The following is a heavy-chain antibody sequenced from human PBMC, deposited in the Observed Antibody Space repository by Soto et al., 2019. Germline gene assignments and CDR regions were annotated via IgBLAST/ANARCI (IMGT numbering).Heavy chain of an antibody. V-gene: IGHV3-48*01. CDR2: IGIGSSTK. CDR3: ARDQLYYNDISGRPLNAFDV. D-gene: IGHD3-22*01. CDR1: GFTFRNYG. J-gene: IGHJ3*01. Sequence: PGPPLRLSCAASGFTFRNYGMNWVRQAPGKRLEQVSYIGIGSSTKYYADNVKGRFTISRDNAKNSLYLQMYGLRAEDTAVYFCARDQLYYNDISGRPLNAFDVWGQGTMVTVSS.